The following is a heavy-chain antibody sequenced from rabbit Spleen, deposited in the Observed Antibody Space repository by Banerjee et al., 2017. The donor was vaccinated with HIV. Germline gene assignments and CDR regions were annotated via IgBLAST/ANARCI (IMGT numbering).Heavy chain of an antibody. CDR3: ARDTGSSFSSYGMDL. CDR1: GFSFGLNAY. V-gene: IGHV1S40*01. Sequence: LEESGGDLVKPGASLTLTCTASGFSFGLNAYMCWVRQAPGKGLEWIGCIDAGSSGFTYFATWAKGRFTCSKTSSTTVTLQMTRLTVADTATYFCARDTGSSFSSYGMDLWGPGTLVTVS. D-gene: IGHD8-1*01. CDR2: IDAGSSGFT. J-gene: IGHJ6*01.